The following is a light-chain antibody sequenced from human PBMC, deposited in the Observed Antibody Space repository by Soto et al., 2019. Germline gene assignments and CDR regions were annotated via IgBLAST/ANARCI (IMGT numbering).Light chain of an antibody. Sequence: QSVLTQPASVSGSPGQSITISCTGTSSDVGSYNLVSWYQQHPGKAPKLMIYEGSKRPSGVSNRFSGSKSGNTASLTISALQAEDEADYYCCSYAGSNYVFGTGTRSPS. J-gene: IGLJ1*01. CDR2: EGS. V-gene: IGLV2-23*01. CDR3: CSYAGSNYV. CDR1: SSDVGSYNL.